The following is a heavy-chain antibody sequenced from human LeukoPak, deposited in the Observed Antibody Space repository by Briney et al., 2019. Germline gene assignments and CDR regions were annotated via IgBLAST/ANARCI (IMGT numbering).Heavy chain of an antibody. CDR1: GFTFSSYA. CDR2: ISYDVSNK. V-gene: IGHV3-30*04. CDR3: ARVDTVVTTFDY. D-gene: IGHD4-23*01. J-gene: IGHJ4*02. Sequence: GGSLRLSCAASGFTFSSYAMHWVRQAPGKGLEWVAVISYDVSNKYYADSLKGRFTISRDNSKNTLYLQMNSLRAEDTAVYYCARVDTVVTTFDYWGQGTLVTVSS.